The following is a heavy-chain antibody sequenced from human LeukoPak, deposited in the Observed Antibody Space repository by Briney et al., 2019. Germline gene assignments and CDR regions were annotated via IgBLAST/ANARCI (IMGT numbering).Heavy chain of an antibody. V-gene: IGHV1-2*06. CDR1: GYTFTGYY. CDR3: ARDAYCGGDCYSGDYGVDV. J-gene: IGHJ6*02. Sequence: ASVKVSCKASGYTFTGYYMHWVRQAPGQGLEWMGRINPNSGGTNYAQKFQGRVTMTRDTSISTAYMELSRLRSDDTAVYYCARDAYCGGDCYSGDYGVDVWGQGTTVTVSS. D-gene: IGHD2-21*02. CDR2: INPNSGGT.